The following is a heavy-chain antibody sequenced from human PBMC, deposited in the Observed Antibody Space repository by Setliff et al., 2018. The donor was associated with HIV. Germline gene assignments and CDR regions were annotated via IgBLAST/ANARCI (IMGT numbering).Heavy chain of an antibody. CDR3: ARQQSSSWYPDYFDY. J-gene: IGHJ4*02. CDR2: IYPGDSDT. CDR1: GYTFTSYW. V-gene: IGHV5-51*01. Sequence: GESLKISCKGSGYTFTSYWIAWVRQMPGKGLEWMGIIYPGDSDTRYSPSFQGQVTISADKSISTAYLQWSSLKASDTAMYYCARQQSSSWYPDYFDYWGQGTLVTVSS. D-gene: IGHD6-13*01.